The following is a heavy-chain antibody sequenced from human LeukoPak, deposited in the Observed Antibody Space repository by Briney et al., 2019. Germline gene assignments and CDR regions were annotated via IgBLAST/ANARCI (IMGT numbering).Heavy chain of an antibody. V-gene: IGHV4-34*01. CDR1: GGSFSGYY. D-gene: IGHD3-9*01. Sequence: SETLSLTCAVYGGSFSGYYWSWIRQPPGKGLEWIGEINHGGSTNYNPSLKSRVTISVDTSKNQFSLKLSSVTAADTAVYHCARGPIVLRHFDWFGNYYYYGMDVWGQGTTVTVSS. CDR2: INHGGST. J-gene: IGHJ6*02. CDR3: ARGPIVLRHFDWFGNYYYYGMDV.